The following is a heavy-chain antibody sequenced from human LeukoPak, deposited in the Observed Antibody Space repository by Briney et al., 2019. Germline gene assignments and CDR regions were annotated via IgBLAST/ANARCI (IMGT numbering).Heavy chain of an antibody. CDR2: ISGSGGST. V-gene: IGHV3-23*01. CDR1: GFTFSSYA. D-gene: IGHD6-13*01. CDR3: AKGSEAVDY. Sequence: GGPLRLFWAASGFTFSSYAMSWVRQAPGKGLEWVSAISGSGGSTYYADSVKGRFTISRENSKNTLYLQMNSLRAEDTAVYYCAKGSEAVDYWGQGTLVTVSS. J-gene: IGHJ4*02.